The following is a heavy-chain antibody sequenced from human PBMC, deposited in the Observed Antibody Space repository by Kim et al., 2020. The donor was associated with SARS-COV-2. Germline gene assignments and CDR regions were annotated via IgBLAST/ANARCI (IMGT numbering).Heavy chain of an antibody. CDR1: GGTFSSYA. CDR3: ASGRNHGDIVVVPAASPPTGMDV. CDR2: IIPIFGTA. V-gene: IGHV1-69*13. J-gene: IGHJ6*02. Sequence: SVKVSCKASGGTFSSYAISWVRQAPGQGLEWMGGIIPIFGTANYAQKFQGRVTITADESTSTAYMELSSLRSEDTAVYYCASGRNHGDIVVVPAASPPTGMDVWGQGTTVTVSS. D-gene: IGHD2-2*01.